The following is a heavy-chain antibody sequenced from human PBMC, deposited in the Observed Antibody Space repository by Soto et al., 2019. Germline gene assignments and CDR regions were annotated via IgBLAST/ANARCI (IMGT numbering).Heavy chain of an antibody. V-gene: IGHV3-64D*08. CDR1: GFTFSSYA. Sequence: GGSLRLSCSASGFTFSSYAMHWVRQAPGKGLEYVSAISSNGGSTYYADSVKGRFTISRDNSKNTLYLQMSSLRAEDTAVYYCVNFAIYIAVAGTVHDAFDIWGQGTMVTVS. CDR3: VNFAIYIAVAGTVHDAFDI. D-gene: IGHD6-19*01. CDR2: ISSNGGST. J-gene: IGHJ3*02.